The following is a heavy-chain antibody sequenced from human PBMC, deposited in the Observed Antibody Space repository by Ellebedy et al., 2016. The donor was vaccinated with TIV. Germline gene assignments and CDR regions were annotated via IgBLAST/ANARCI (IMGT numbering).Heavy chain of an antibody. D-gene: IGHD6-6*01. CDR3: ARELAYSDSSAWIF. Sequence: ASVKVSCKASGYSFRSYGITWVRQAPGQGLEWMGRISAYDGNTKYAQKVQGRVTMTIDTSTTTAYMELRNLRSDDSGVYYCARELAYSDSSAWIFWGQGTLVTVSS. J-gene: IGHJ4*02. CDR2: ISAYDGNT. CDR1: GYSFRSYG. V-gene: IGHV1-18*01.